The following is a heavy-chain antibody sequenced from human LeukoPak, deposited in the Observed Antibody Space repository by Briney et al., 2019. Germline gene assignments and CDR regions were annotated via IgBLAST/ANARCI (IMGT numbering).Heavy chain of an antibody. V-gene: IGHV4-59*01. D-gene: IGHD1-26*01. CDR1: GGSISSYY. J-gene: IGHJ3*02. CDR3: ARGGGGNYDDAFDM. CDR2: IYDSGST. Sequence: SETLSLTCTVSGGSISSYYWSWIRQPPGKGLEWIGYIYDSGSTNYNPSLKSRVTMSVDTSTNQFSLKLSSVTAADTAVYYCARGGGGNYDDAFDMWGQGTMVTVSS.